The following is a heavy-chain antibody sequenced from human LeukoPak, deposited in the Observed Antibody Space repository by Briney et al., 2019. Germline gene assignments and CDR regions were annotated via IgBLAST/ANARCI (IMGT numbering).Heavy chain of an antibody. V-gene: IGHV1-46*01. J-gene: IGHJ4*02. Sequence: ASVKVSCKASGGTFSSYAISWVRQAPGQGLEWMGIINPSGGSTSYAQKFQGRVTMTRDTSTSTVYMELSSLRSEDTAVYYCARGAVAGPYFDYWGQGTLVTVSS. CDR1: GGTFSSYA. CDR2: INPSGGST. CDR3: ARGAVAGPYFDY. D-gene: IGHD6-19*01.